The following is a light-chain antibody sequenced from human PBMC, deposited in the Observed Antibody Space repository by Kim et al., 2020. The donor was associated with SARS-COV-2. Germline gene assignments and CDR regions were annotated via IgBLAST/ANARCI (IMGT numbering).Light chain of an antibody. Sequence: DIQMTQSPSTLSASVGDRVTITCRASQSISRRLAWYQWKSGKAPKLLIYKASILQDGVPSRFSGSGSGTEFTLTISSLQPDDFATYYCQQYDSDYTFGQGTKLEI. CDR1: QSISRR. CDR2: KAS. J-gene: IGKJ2*01. CDR3: QQYDSDYT. V-gene: IGKV1-5*03.